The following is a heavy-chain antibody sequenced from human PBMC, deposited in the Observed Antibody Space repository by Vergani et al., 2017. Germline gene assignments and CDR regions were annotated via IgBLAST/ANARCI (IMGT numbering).Heavy chain of an antibody. Sequence: QLQLQESGPGLVKPSETLSLTCTVSGGSISSSSYYWGWIRQPPGKGLEWIGSIYYSGSTYYNPSLNSRVTISVDTSKNQFSLKLSSVTAADTAVYYCARMDNSAMVPFDYWGQGTLVTVSS. CDR1: GGSISSSSYY. J-gene: IGHJ4*02. D-gene: IGHD3-10*01. CDR3: ARMDNSAMVPFDY. CDR2: IYYSGST. V-gene: IGHV4-39*07.